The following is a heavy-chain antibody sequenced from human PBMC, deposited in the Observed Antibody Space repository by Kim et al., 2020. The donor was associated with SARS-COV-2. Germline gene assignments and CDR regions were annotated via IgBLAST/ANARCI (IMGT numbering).Heavy chain of an antibody. Sequence: GGSLRLSCAASGFTFSSYAMHWVRQAPGKGLEWVAVISYDGSNKYYADSVKGRFTISRDNSKNTLYLQMNSLRAEDTAVYYCAREDYCSSTSCYVREKGYDYWGQGTLVTVSS. D-gene: IGHD2-2*01. CDR1: GFTFSSYA. CDR2: ISYDGSNK. J-gene: IGHJ4*02. CDR3: AREDYCSSTSCYVREKGYDY. V-gene: IGHV3-30*04.